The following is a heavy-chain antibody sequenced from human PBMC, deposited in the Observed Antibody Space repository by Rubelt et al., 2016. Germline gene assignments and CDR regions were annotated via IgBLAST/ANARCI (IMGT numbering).Heavy chain of an antibody. D-gene: IGHD6-13*01. Sequence: EVQLLESGGGLVQPGGSLRLSCAASGFTFSTYAMSWVRQAPGKGLEWVSSIRRGGDTYYADSVKGRFTISRDNSKNTLYLQMNGLRAEDTAVYYCAKSRGSSSLSAFDIWGEGTMVTVSS. J-gene: IGHJ3*02. V-gene: IGHV3-23*01. CDR2: IRRGGDT. CDR3: AKSRGSSSLSAFDI. CDR1: GFTFSTYA.